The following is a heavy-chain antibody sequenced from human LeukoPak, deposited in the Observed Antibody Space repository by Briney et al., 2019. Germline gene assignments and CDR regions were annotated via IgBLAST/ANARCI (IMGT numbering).Heavy chain of an antibody. CDR2: IDNAGSTT. V-gene: IGHV3-74*03. CDR1: GFTFSNYW. CDR3: VRSAFHAGSGNYYDY. J-gene: IGHJ4*02. D-gene: IGHD3-22*01. Sequence: GGSLRLSCAASGFTFSNYWIHWVRQAPGKGLVWVSRIDNAGSTTTYADSVKGRFTISRDNAENTLYLQMNSLRVEDTAVYYCVRSAFHAGSGNYYDYWGQGTLVTVSS.